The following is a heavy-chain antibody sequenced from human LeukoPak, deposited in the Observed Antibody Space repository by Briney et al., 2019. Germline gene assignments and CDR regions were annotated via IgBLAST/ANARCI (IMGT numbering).Heavy chain of an antibody. V-gene: IGHV3-33*06. Sequence: TGGSLRLPCAASGFTFSSYAMHWVRQAPGKGLEWVAVILSDGSKEFYTDSVKGRFTISRDNSKNTLYLQMNSLRAEDTAVYYCAKVGDGGEVDYWGQGTLVTVSS. CDR1: GFTFSSYA. CDR2: ILSDGSKE. J-gene: IGHJ4*02. D-gene: IGHD2-21*01. CDR3: AKVGDGGEVDY.